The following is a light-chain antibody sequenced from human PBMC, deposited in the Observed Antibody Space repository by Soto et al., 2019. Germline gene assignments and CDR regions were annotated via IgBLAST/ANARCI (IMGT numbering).Light chain of an antibody. CDR1: QTISIW. Sequence: DIQMTQSPSTLSASVGDSVTITCRASQTISIWLAWYQQKPGKAPKLLIYKASDLGSGVPSTFSGSASGTEFTLTISSLQTDDFATYYCLKYNSYPWTFGQGTKVEI. V-gene: IGKV1-5*03. CDR2: KAS. CDR3: LKYNSYPWT. J-gene: IGKJ1*01.